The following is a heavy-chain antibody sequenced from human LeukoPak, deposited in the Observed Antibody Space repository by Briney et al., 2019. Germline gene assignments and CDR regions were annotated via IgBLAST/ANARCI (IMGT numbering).Heavy chain of an antibody. CDR2: INPESGGT. D-gene: IGHD6-13*01. CDR1: GYTFTDYY. V-gene: IGHV1-2*02. J-gene: IGHJ6*03. CDR3: ARDGLQLVHMYFYYLDV. Sequence: GASVKVSCKASGYTFTDYYMHWVRQAPGQGPEWMGWINPESGGTNYAPKFRGRVTMTRDTSITTAYMELSSLRSDDTAVYYCARDGLQLVHMYFYYLDVWGKGTTVTIS.